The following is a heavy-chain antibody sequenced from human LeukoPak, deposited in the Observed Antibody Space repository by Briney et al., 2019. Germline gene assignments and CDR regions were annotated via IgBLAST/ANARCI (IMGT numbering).Heavy chain of an antibody. J-gene: IGHJ5*02. Sequence: SVKVSCKASGGTFSSYAISWVRQAPGQGLEWMGGIIPIFGTANYARKFQGRVTITADESTSTAYMELSSLRSEDTAVYYCARGGPMELSPEVYNWFDPWGQGTLVTVSS. CDR1: GGTFSSYA. D-gene: IGHD1-26*01. CDR3: ARGGPMELSPEVYNWFDP. CDR2: IIPIFGTA. V-gene: IGHV1-69*13.